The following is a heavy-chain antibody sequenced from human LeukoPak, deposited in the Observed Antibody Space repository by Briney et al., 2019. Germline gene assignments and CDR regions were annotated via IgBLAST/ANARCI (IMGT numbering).Heavy chain of an antibody. J-gene: IGHJ4*02. CDR3: ARDYYDSSGYYYVLDY. CDR2: INPNSGGT. D-gene: IGHD3-22*01. CDR1: GYTFTGYY. V-gene: IGHV1-2*02. Sequence: ASVKVSCKASGYTFTGYYMHWVRRAPGQGLEWTGWINPNSGGTNYAQKFQGRVTMTRDTSISTAYMELSRLRSDDTAVYYCARDYYDSSGYYYVLDYWGQGTLVTVSS.